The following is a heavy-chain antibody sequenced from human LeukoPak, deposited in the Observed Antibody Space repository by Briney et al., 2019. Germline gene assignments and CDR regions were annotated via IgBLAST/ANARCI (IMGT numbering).Heavy chain of an antibody. V-gene: IGHV1-69*13. Sequence: VKVSCKASGGTFSSYAISWVRQAPGQGLEWMGGIIPIFGTANYAQKFQGRVTITTDESTSTAYMELSSLRPEDTAVYYCARIPDSSVNGSDYWGQGTLVTVSS. CDR2: IIPIFGTA. J-gene: IGHJ4*02. CDR3: ARIPDSSVNGSDY. D-gene: IGHD3-22*01. CDR1: GGTFSSYA.